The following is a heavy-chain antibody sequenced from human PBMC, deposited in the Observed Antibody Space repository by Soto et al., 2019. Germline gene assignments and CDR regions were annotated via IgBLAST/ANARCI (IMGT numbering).Heavy chain of an antibody. J-gene: IGHJ3*02. CDR2: IKQDGSEK. CDR1: GFTFSNYW. V-gene: IGHV3-7*01. CDR3: ARGAYDYGDYVDAFDI. D-gene: IGHD4-17*01. Sequence: EVQLVESGGGLVQPGGSLRLSCVVSGFTFSNYWMSWVRQAPGKGLEWVADIKQDGSEKYYVDSVKGGFTISRDNAKNSQYLQMNSLRSEDTAMYYCARGAYDYGDYVDAFDIWGQGTMVTVSS.